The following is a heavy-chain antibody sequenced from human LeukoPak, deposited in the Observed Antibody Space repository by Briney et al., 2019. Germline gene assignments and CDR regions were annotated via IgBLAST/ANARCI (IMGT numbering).Heavy chain of an antibody. CDR2: IIPVFGTA. V-gene: IGHV1-69*01. Sequence: GASVKVSCKASGGTFSSYAISWVRQAPGQGLEWMGGIIPVFGTAIYAQKFQGRVTITADESTSTAYMELSTLRSEDTAVYYCARGRGIIMVRGVMDVWGKGTTVTISS. CDR1: GGTFSSYA. D-gene: IGHD3-10*01. CDR3: ARGRGIIMVRGVMDV. J-gene: IGHJ6*04.